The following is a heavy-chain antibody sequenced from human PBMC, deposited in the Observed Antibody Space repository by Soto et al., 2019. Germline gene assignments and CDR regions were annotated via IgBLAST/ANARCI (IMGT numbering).Heavy chain of an antibody. J-gene: IGHJ5*02. CDR3: ARDPIKWGGSPGDWGFDP. D-gene: IGHD1-26*01. V-gene: IGHV1-69*01. CDR2: IIPIFGTT. Sequence: QVQLVQSGAEVKKPGSSVKVSCKASGGTFSDHAISWVRQAPGQGPEWMGGIIPIFGTTNYAQKFQGRVTITADESTSTAYMELSSLISEDTAVYYCARDPIKWGGSPGDWGFDPWGQGTLVTVSS. CDR1: GGTFSDHA.